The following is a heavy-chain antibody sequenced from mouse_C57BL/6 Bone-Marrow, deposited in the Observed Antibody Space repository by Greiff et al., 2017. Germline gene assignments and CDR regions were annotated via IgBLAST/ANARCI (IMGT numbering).Heavy chain of an antibody. Sequence: VQLQQSGAELVRPGTSVKMSCKASGYTFTNYWIGWAKQRPGHGLEWIGDIYPGGGYTNYNEKFKGKATLTADKSSSTAYMELRSLTSEDSAVYFCARGDFDYWGQGTTLTVSS. CDR3: ARGDFDY. V-gene: IGHV1-63*01. J-gene: IGHJ2*01. CDR2: IYPGGGYT. CDR1: GYTFTNYW.